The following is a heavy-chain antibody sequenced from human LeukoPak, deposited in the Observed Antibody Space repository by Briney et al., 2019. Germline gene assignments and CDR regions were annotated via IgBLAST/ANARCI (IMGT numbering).Heavy chain of an antibody. CDR1: GFTFSSYA. J-gene: IGHJ4*02. CDR2: ISYDGSNK. CDR3: ARRTTLGGGYYFDY. Sequence: GGSLRLSCAASGFTFSSYAMHWVRQAPGKGLEWVAVISYDGSNKYYADSVKGRFTISRDNSKNTLYLQMNSLRAEDTAVYYCARRTTLGGGYYFDYWGQGTLVTVSS. D-gene: IGHD3-16*01. V-gene: IGHV3-30*04.